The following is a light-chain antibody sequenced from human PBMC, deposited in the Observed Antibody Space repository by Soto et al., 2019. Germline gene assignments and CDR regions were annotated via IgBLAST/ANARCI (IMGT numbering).Light chain of an antibody. Sequence: EIVLTQSPGTLSLSPGARAPLSCRASQSVSSYLAWYQQKPGQAPRLLIYGASSRATGIPDRFRGSGSGTDFTLTISSLEPEDFAVYYCQQYGISPRTFGQGTKVDI. J-gene: IGKJ1*01. CDR2: GAS. CDR3: QQYGISPRT. CDR1: QSVSSY. V-gene: IGKV3-20*01.